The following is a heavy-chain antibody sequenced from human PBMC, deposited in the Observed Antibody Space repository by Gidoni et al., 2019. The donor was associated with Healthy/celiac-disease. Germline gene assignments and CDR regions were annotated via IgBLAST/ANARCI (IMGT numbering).Heavy chain of an antibody. CDR2: IWYDGSNK. CDR3: ARDGGTTYCGGDCYTLGAFDI. V-gene: IGHV3-33*01. Sequence: QVQLVESGGGVVQPGRSLRLSCAASGFTFSTYGMHWVRPAPGKGLGWVAVIWYDGSNKYYADSVKGRFTISRDNSKNTLYLQMNSLRAEDTAVYYCARDGGTTYCGGDCYTLGAFDIWGQGTMVTVSS. CDR1: GFTFSTYG. J-gene: IGHJ3*02. D-gene: IGHD2-21*02.